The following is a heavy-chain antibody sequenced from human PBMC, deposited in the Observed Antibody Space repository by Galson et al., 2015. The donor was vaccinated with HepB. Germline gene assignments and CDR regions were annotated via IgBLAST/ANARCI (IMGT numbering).Heavy chain of an antibody. D-gene: IGHD1-1*01. CDR2: IKPGASEK. V-gene: IGHV3-7*01. J-gene: IGHJ5*02. Sequence: SLRLSCAASGLTFSSSWMNWVRRAPGKGLEWVASIKPGASEKYYVYSVKGRSTISRDNANNTLYLQMTSLIVEDTAVYYCARVISSGQWKWFDPWGQGTLVTVSS. CDR1: GLTFSSSW. CDR3: ARVISSGQWKWFDP.